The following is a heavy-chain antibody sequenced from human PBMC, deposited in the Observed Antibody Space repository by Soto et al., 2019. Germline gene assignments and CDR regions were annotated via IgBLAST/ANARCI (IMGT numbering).Heavy chain of an antibody. CDR3: ASLKRIPGTIGRFDYYFYGMDV. CDR2: IYYSGST. D-gene: IGHD1-7*01. Sequence: PSETLSLTCTVSGGSISSYYWSWIRQPPGKGLEWIGYIYYSGSTNYNPSLKSRVTISVDTSKNQFSLKLSSVTAADTAVYYCASLKRIPGTIGRFDYYFYGMDVLGQETTVNVSS. V-gene: IGHV4-59*01. J-gene: IGHJ6*02. CDR1: GGSISSYY.